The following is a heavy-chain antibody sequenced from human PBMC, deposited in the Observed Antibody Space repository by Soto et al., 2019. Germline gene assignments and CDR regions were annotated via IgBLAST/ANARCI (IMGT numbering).Heavy chain of an antibody. CDR1: GGSISSGGYY. Sequence: SETLSLTCTVSGGSISSGGYYWSWIRQHPGKGLEWIGYIYYSGSTYYNPSLKSRVTISVDTSKNQFSLKLSSVTAADTAVYYCARDPRGYYYDSSGYYLDAFDIWGQGTMVTVSS. D-gene: IGHD3-22*01. V-gene: IGHV4-31*03. CDR3: ARDPRGYYYDSSGYYLDAFDI. J-gene: IGHJ3*02. CDR2: IYYSGST.